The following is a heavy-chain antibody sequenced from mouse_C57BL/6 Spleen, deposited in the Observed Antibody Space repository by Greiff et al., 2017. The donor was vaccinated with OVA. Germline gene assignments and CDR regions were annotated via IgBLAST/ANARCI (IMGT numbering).Heavy chain of an antibody. CDR3: ASQGDSSGYTAWFAY. D-gene: IGHD3-2*02. CDR1: GYTFTSYW. Sequence: QVQLQQPGAELVRPGTSVKLSCKASGYTFTSYWMHWVKQRPGQGLEWIGVIDPSDSYTNYNQKFKGKATLTVDTSSSTAYMQLSSLTSEDSAVYYCASQGDSSGYTAWFAYWGQGTLVTVSA. J-gene: IGHJ3*01. CDR2: IDPSDSYT. V-gene: IGHV1-59*01.